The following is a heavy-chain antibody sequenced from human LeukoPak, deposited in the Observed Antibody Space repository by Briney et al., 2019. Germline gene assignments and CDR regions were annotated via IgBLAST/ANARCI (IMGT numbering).Heavy chain of an antibody. CDR1: GFTFDDYA. J-gene: IGHJ3*02. V-gene: IGHV3-9*01. CDR3: AKDTDSNPSDAFDI. D-gene: IGHD4-11*01. CDR2: ISWNSGSI. Sequence: GGSLRLSCAASGFTFDDYAMHWVRQAPGKGLEWVSGISWNSGSIGYADSVKGRFTISRDNAKNSLYLQMNSLRAEDTALYCCAKDTDSNPSDAFDIWGQGTMVTVSS.